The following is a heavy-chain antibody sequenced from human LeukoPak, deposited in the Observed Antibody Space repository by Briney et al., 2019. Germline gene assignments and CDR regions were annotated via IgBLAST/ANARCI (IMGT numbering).Heavy chain of an antibody. Sequence: SETLSLTCAVYGGSFSGCYWSWIRQPPGKGLEWIGEINHSGSTNYNPSLKSRVTISVDTSKNQFSLKLSSVTAADTAVYYCARVIKAGYSSSSKYFQHWGQGTLVTVSS. CDR1: GGSFSGCY. D-gene: IGHD6-13*01. CDR2: INHSGST. CDR3: ARVIKAGYSSSSKYFQH. V-gene: IGHV4-34*01. J-gene: IGHJ1*01.